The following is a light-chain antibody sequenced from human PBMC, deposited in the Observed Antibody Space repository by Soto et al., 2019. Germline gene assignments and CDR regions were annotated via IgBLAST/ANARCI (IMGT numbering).Light chain of an antibody. CDR2: KVS. CDR1: ESVNSW. Sequence: DIQLTQSPSTLSASIGDRVTITCRASESVNSWLAWYQQKPGKAPKFLIYKVSSLQSGVPSRFSGSGSGTDFTLDISSLQPEDFATYYCQQSSSTPQTFGGGTKVDIK. CDR3: QQSSSTPQT. V-gene: IGKV1-5*03. J-gene: IGKJ4*01.